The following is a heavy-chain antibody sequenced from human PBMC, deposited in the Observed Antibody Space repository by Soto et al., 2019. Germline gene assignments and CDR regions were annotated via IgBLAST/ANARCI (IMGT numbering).Heavy chain of an antibody. CDR2: TRNKANSYTT. Sequence: VGSLRLSCAASGFTFSDHYMDWVRQAPGKGLEWVGRTRNKANSYTTEYAASVKGRFTISRDDSKNSLYLQMNSLKTEDTAVYYCARAMEGGYGDYFDYWGQGTLVTVSS. J-gene: IGHJ4*02. D-gene: IGHD5-12*01. V-gene: IGHV3-72*01. CDR1: GFTFSDHY. CDR3: ARAMEGGYGDYFDY.